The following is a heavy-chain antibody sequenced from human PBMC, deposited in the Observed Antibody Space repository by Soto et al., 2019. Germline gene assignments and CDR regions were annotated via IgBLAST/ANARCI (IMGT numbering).Heavy chain of an antibody. V-gene: IGHV1-69*02. J-gene: IGHJ4*02. CDR1: GGTFSSYT. CDR3: ARNPYYYDSSGYPYYFDY. D-gene: IGHD3-22*01. Sequence: QVQLVQSGAEVKKPGSSVKVSCKASGGTFSSYTISWVRQAPGQGLEWMGRIIPILGIANYAQKFQGRVTITADKSTSTAYMELSSLRSEDTAVYYCARNPYYYDSSGYPYYFDYWGQGTLVTVSS. CDR2: IIPILGIA.